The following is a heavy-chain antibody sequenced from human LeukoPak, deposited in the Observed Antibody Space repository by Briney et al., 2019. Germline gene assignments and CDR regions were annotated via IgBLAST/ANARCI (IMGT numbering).Heavy chain of an antibody. J-gene: IGHJ3*02. CDR3: ARDLLEI. D-gene: IGHD1-1*01. CDR2: ISGSSSYI. Sequence: PGGSLRLSCAASGFTFSTYNMNWVRQAPGKGLEWVSSISGSSSYIYYADSVKGRFTISRDNAKNSLYLQMNSLRAEDTAVYYCARDLLEIWGQGTMVTVSS. V-gene: IGHV3-21*01. CDR1: GFTFSTYN.